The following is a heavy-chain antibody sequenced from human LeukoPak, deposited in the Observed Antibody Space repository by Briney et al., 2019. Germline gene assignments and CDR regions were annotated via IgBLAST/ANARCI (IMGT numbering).Heavy chain of an antibody. D-gene: IGHD1-26*01. CDR3: AKGYGWEASYYYYYMDV. Sequence: GGSLRLSCAASGFIFSSYGMHWVRQAPGKGLEWVAFIRYDGSNKYYADSVKGRFTISRDNSRNTLYLQMKSLRTEDTAMYYCAKGYGWEASYYYYYMDVWGKGTTVTISS. V-gene: IGHV3-30*02. CDR1: GFIFSSYG. J-gene: IGHJ6*03. CDR2: IRYDGSNK.